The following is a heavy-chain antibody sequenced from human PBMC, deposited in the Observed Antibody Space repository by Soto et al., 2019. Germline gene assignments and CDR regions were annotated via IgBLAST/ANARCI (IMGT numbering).Heavy chain of an antibody. J-gene: IGHJ4*02. V-gene: IGHV1-8*01. Sequence: ASVKVSCKASGYSFTSLDINWVRQTAGQGLEWMGWMQPSTGRTGYAQKFQGRVTMTRDTSINTAYMELTTLTSDDKAFYYCARGVSAGVDYWGQGTLVTVSS. D-gene: IGHD1-26*01. CDR2: MQPSTGRT. CDR3: ARGVSAGVDY. CDR1: GYSFTSLD.